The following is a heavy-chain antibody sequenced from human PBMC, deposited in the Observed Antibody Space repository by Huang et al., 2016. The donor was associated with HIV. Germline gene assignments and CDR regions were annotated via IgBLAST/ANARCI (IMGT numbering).Heavy chain of an antibody. J-gene: IGHJ2*01. CDR1: GGSVSGHY. CDR3: ARASWYEPRSWYFGL. Sequence: QVQLRQWGAGLLKPSEILSLTCAVYGGSVSGHYWSWIRQPPGKGLEWIAEINDNGYTNYNPSLKSRVTISVHTSRNQFSLKLNSVTAADAAVYYCARASWYEPRSWYFGLWGRGTLVTVSS. D-gene: IGHD6-13*01. CDR2: INDNGYT. V-gene: IGHV4-34*01.